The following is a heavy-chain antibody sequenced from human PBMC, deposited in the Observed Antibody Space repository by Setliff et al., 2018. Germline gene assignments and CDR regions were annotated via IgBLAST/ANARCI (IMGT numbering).Heavy chain of an antibody. J-gene: IGHJ3*02. D-gene: IGHD7-27*01. CDR3: ARRWETGDQDAYDI. CDR1: GYTFTTYG. V-gene: IGHV1-18*04. Sequence: GASVKVSCKASGYTFTTYGISWVRQAPGQGLEWMGWIGARNVKTNYAQKFQDRVTMTTDTSTSTGYMELRSLTSDDTAVYYCARRWETGDQDAYDIWGQGSMVTVSS. CDR2: IGARNVKT.